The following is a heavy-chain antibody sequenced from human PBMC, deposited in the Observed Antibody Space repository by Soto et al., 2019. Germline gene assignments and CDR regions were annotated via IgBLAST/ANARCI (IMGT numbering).Heavy chain of an antibody. V-gene: IGHV4-4*02. Sequence: SETLSLTCAFSGVSISSGNWWTWVRQSPQRGLEYIGEIFHDGTANYYPSFERRVAISVDTSKNQFSLKLTSVTAADTAIYFCARLVYDTRLNYMYFDFWGQGTLVTVSS. CDR3: ARLVYDTRLNYMYFDF. CDR2: IFHDGTA. J-gene: IGHJ4*02. CDR1: GVSISSGNW. D-gene: IGHD3-10*01.